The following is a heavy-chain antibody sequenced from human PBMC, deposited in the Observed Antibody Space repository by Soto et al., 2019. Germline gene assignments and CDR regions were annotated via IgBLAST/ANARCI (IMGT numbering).Heavy chain of an antibody. V-gene: IGHV1-69*13. CDR1: GGTFSSYA. Sequence: GASVKVSCKASGGTFSSYAISWVRQAPGQGLEWMGGIIPIFGTANYAQKFQGRVTITADESTSTAYMELSSLRSEDTAVYYCAREGARYSSSWQYYYYYYGMDVWGQGTTVTVSS. CDR3: AREGARYSSSWQYYYYYYGMDV. D-gene: IGHD6-13*01. CDR2: IIPIFGTA. J-gene: IGHJ6*02.